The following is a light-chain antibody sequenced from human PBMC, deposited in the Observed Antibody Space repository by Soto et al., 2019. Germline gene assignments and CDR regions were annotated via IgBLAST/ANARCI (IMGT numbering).Light chain of an antibody. J-gene: IGKJ1*01. Sequence: DIQMTQSPSSLSASVRDRVTITCRASQGISNYLAWYQQNPGKVPKLLIYAASTLQSGVPSRFSGSGSGTDFTLTISSLQPEDVATYYCQKYDSAPWTFSQGTKVEIK. CDR3: QKYDSAPWT. CDR2: AAS. CDR1: QGISNY. V-gene: IGKV1-27*01.